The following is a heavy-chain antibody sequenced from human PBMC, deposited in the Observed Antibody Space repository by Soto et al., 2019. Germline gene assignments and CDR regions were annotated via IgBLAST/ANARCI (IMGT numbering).Heavy chain of an antibody. CDR3: ARDAYNGIVSHLSFDF. D-gene: IGHD2-21*01. J-gene: IGHJ4*02. V-gene: IGHV3-23*01. Sequence: VGSLRLSCAASGFTYSKHSMTWVREAPGKGLEWVATISGNGGRTYYADSVKGRFIISRDNSRNLVHLKMNSLRVGDTALYLCARDAYNGIVSHLSFDFLGQGAQVTVSS. CDR2: ISGNGGRT. CDR1: GFTYSKHS.